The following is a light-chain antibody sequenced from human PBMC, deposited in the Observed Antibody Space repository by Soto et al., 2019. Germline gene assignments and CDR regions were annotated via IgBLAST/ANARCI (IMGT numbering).Light chain of an antibody. CDR1: QSVYSTY. Sequence: EIVLTQSPGTLSLSPGDTATLSCRASQSVYSTYLAWYQHKVGQAPRLLIYGSSTRATGIPDRFSGSGSGTDFTLTIRRLEPEDFAVYYCQQYGSSPSTFGQGTMVEVK. V-gene: IGKV3-20*01. CDR3: QQYGSSPST. CDR2: GSS. J-gene: IGKJ1*01.